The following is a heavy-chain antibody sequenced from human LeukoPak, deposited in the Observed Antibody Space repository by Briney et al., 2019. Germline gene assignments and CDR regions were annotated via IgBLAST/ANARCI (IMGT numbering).Heavy chain of an antibody. CDR3: ARDLSGYQGDAYNYFDP. CDR1: GGSINNSSFY. V-gene: IGHV4-39*07. D-gene: IGHD2-21*02. J-gene: IGHJ5*02. CDR2: FSHTGLM. Sequence: SETLSLTCTVSGGSINNSSFYWGWIRQTPVRGLEWIGSFSHTGLMYYNPSLKSRVTMSVDTSMTQFSLRLTSVTAADTAVYYCARDLSGYQGDAYNYFDPWSLGSLVTVSS.